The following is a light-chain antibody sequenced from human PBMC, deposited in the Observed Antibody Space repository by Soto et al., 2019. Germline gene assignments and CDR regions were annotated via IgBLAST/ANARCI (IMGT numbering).Light chain of an antibody. CDR1: QLFSSN. J-gene: IGKJ1*01. CDR2: GAS. Sequence: ELVMTQSPATLSVPPGESVTLSCRASQLFSSNLAWYQQKPGQAPRLLIYGASTRATGIPARFSGSGSGTEFTLTISSLQSEDFAVYYCQQYNNWRTFGQGTKVDIK. CDR3: QQYNNWRT. V-gene: IGKV3-15*01.